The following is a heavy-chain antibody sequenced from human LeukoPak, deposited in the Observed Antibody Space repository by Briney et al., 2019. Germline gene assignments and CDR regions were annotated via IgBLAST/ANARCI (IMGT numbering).Heavy chain of an antibody. D-gene: IGHD2-8*01. V-gene: IGHV4-34*01. CDR3: ARGFIVLMVYDAFDI. CDR2: INHSGST. J-gene: IGHJ3*02. CDR1: GGSFSGYY. Sequence: KPSETLSLTCAVYGGSFSGYYWSWIRQPPGEGLEWIGEINHSGSTNYNPSLKSRVTISVDTSKNQFSLKLSSVTAADTAVYYCARGFIVLMVYDAFDIWGQGTMVTVSS.